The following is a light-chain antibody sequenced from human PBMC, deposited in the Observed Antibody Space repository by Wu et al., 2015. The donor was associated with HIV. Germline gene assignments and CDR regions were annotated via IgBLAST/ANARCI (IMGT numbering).Light chain of an antibody. CDR1: QSVSSSH. J-gene: IGKJ5*01. Sequence: EIVLTQSPGTLSLSPGERVTLSCRASQSVSSSHLAWYQQKPAQAPRLLIYGASNRATGIPDRFSGSGSGTDFTLTISRLEPEDFAVYSCQQYGRSPITFGQGTRLEIK. V-gene: IGKV3-20*01. CDR3: QQYGRSPIT. CDR2: GAS.